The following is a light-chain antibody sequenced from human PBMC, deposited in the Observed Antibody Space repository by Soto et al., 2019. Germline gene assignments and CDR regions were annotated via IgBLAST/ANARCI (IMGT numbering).Light chain of an antibody. CDR2: GAS. CDR3: QQYGSSPCT. Sequence: EIVLTQSPGTLSLSPGERVTLSCRASQGVSSSYLAWYRQKPGQAPRLLIYGASTRATGIPDRVSGSGSGTDFTLTISRLEPEDFAVYYCQQYGSSPCTFGQGTKLEIK. J-gene: IGKJ2*02. V-gene: IGKV3-20*01. CDR1: QGVSSSY.